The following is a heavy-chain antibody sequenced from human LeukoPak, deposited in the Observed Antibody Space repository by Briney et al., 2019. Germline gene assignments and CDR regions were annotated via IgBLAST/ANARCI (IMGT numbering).Heavy chain of an antibody. J-gene: IGHJ5*02. Sequence: PWGSLRLSCAASGFTFSSYGMHWVRQAPGKGLEWVAFIRYDGSNKYYADSVKGRFTISRDNSKNTLYLQMNSLRAEDTAVYYCAKDRWSIVVVVAATENWFDPWGQGTLVTVSS. V-gene: IGHV3-30*02. CDR3: AKDRWSIVVVVAATENWFDP. D-gene: IGHD2-15*01. CDR2: IRYDGSNK. CDR1: GFTFSSYG.